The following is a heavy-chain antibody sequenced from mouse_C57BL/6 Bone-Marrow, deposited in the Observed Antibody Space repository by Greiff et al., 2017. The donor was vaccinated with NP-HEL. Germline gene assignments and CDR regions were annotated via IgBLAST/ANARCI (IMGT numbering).Heavy chain of an antibody. V-gene: IGHV3-6*01. CDR3: ARERGRRGPYFDY. Sequence: EVKLMESGPGLVKPSQSLSLTCSVTGYSITSGYYWNWIRQFPGNKLEWMGYISYDGSNNYNPSLKNRISITRDTSKNQFFLKLNSVTTEDTATYYCARERGRRGPYFDYWGQGTTLTVSS. J-gene: IGHJ2*01. CDR2: ISYDGSN. CDR1: GYSITSGYY.